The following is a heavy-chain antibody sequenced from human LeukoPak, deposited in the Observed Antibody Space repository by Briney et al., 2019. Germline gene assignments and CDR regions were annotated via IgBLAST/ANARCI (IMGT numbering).Heavy chain of an antibody. D-gene: IGHD3-22*01. CDR2: INHSGST. J-gene: IGHJ4*02. V-gene: IGHV4-34*01. CDR1: GGSFSGYY. Sequence: SETLSLTCAVYGGSFSGYYWSWIRQPPGKGLEWIGEINHSGSTNYNPSLKSRVTISVDTSKNQFSLKLSSVTATDTAVYYCARGDYYDSSGPDYWGQGTLVTVSS. CDR3: ARGDYYDSSGPDY.